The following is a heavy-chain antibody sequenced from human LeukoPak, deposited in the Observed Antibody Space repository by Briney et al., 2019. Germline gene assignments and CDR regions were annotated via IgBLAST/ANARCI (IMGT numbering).Heavy chain of an antibody. V-gene: IGHV1-18*01. Sequence: ASVKVSCKASGGTFSSYAISRVRQAPGQGLEWMGWISAYNGNTNYAQKLQGRVTMTTDTSTSTAYMELRSLRSDDTAVYYCARDRMRYCSGGSCYVGDYWGQGTLVTVSS. J-gene: IGHJ4*02. CDR1: GGTFSSYA. D-gene: IGHD2-15*01. CDR3: ARDRMRYCSGGSCYVGDY. CDR2: ISAYNGNT.